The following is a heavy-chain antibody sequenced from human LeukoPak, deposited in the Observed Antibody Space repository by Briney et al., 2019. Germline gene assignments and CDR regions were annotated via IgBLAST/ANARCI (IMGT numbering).Heavy chain of an antibody. CDR3: AKDRGYCSSTSCPHDY. J-gene: IGHJ4*02. CDR2: TSDSGGST. D-gene: IGHD2-2*01. Sequence: GGSLRLSCAASGFTFRSYAMTWVRQAPGKGLEWVSTTSDSGGSTYYADSVKGRFTISRDNSKNTLYLQMNSLRAEDTAVYYCAKDRGYCSSTSCPHDYWGQGTLVTVSS. V-gene: IGHV3-23*01. CDR1: GFTFRSYA.